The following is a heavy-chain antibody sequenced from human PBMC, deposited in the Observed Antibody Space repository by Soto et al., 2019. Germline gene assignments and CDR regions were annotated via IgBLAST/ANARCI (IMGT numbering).Heavy chain of an antibody. CDR1: GYTFTSYG. CDR2: ISAYNGNT. CDR3: ARDSTSAMARRVDY. V-gene: IGHV1-18*01. J-gene: IGHJ4*02. Sequence: VASVKVSCKASGYTFTSYGIIWVRQAPGQGLEWMGWISAYNGNTNYAQKLQGRVTMTTDTSTSTAYMELRSLRSDDTAVYYCARDSTSAMARRVDYWGQGTLVTVSS. D-gene: IGHD5-18*01.